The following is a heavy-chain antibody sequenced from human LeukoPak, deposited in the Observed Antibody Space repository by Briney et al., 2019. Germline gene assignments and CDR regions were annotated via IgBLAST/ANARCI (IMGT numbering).Heavy chain of an antibody. CDR1: GGSISSYY. V-gene: IGHV4-4*07. J-gene: IGHJ5*02. D-gene: IGHD2-2*02. CDR3: ARDSCSSASCYNSWFDP. CDR2: INNSGST. Sequence: SETLSLTCTVSGGSISSYYWSWIRQPAGKGLEWIGRINNSGSTNYNPSLKSRVTMSVDTSKNQFSLKLSSVTAADTAVYYCARDSCSSASCYNSWFDPWDQGTQVIVSS.